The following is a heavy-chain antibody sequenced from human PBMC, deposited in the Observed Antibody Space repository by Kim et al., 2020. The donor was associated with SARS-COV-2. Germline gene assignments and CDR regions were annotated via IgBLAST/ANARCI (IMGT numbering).Heavy chain of an antibody. CDR2: IFRGGGT. CDR3: ARDPVGDGYSFFDY. J-gene: IGHJ4*02. D-gene: IGHD4-4*01. CDR1: GLTVTSNH. Sequence: GGSLRLSCAVSGLTVTSNHMTWIRQAPGRGLEWVSVIFRGGGTYYAASVQGRFTISRDYYKNTLSLQMNSLRVEDTAIYYCARDPVGDGYSFFDYWGQGT. V-gene: IGHV3-53*01.